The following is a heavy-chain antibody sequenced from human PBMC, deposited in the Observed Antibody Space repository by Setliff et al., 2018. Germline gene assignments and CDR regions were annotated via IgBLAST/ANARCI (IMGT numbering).Heavy chain of an antibody. V-gene: IGHV4-59*12. D-gene: IGHD6-13*01. CDR2: KYYSGST. Sequence: PSETLSLTCTVSGSSFSSYSWSWIRQPPGKGLEWIGYKYYSGSTNSNPSLKSRVTISVDTSKNQFSLKLSSVTAADTAVYYCAGGAFGSRWYVRPWFDPWGQGTLVTVSS. CDR1: GSSFSSYS. J-gene: IGHJ5*02. CDR3: AGGAFGSRWYVRPWFDP.